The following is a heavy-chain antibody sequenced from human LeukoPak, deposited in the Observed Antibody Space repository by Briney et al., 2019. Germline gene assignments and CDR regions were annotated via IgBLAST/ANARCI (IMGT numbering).Heavy chain of an antibody. J-gene: IGHJ4*02. D-gene: IGHD3-9*01. V-gene: IGHV4-34*01. Sequence: PSETLSLTCAVYGGSFSGYYWSWIRQPPGKGLEWIGEINHSGSTNYNPSLKSRVTISVDMSKNQFSLKLSSVTAADTAVYYCARSQILTGYQRFDYWGQGTLVTVSS. CDR1: GGSFSGYY. CDR3: ARSQILTGYQRFDY. CDR2: INHSGST.